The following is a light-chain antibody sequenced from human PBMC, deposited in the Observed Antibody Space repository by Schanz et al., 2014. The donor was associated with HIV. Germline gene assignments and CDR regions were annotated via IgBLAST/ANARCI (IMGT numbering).Light chain of an antibody. V-gene: IGLV2-11*01. Sequence: QSALTQPRSVSGSPGQSVTISCTGTSSDVGGYNYVSWYQQHPGKAPKLMIYDVSKRPSGVPDRFSGSKSGNTASLTISGLQADDEADYYCSSYTSSSTWVFGGGTKLTVL. CDR1: SSDVGGYNY. CDR3: SSYTSSSTWV. J-gene: IGLJ3*02. CDR2: DVS.